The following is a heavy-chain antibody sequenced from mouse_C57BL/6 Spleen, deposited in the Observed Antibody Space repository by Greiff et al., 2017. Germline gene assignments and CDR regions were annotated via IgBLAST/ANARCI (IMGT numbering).Heavy chain of an antibody. CDR3: ASRGDYDGNYYAMDY. Sequence: QVQLQQPGAELVKPGASVKLSCKASGYTFTSYWMQWVKQRPGQGLEWIGEIDPSDSYTNYNQKFKGKATLTVNTSSSTAYMPLSSLTSEDSAVYYGASRGDYDGNYYAMDYWGQGTSVTVSS. D-gene: IGHD2-4*01. CDR1: GYTFTSYW. J-gene: IGHJ4*01. CDR2: IDPSDSYT. V-gene: IGHV1-50*01.